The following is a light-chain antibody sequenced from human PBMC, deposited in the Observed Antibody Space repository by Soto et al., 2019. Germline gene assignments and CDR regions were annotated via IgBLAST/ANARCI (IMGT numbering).Light chain of an antibody. Sequence: QAVVTQEPSFSVSPGGTVTLTCGLSSGSVSTSYYPSWYQQTPGQDPRTLIYSTNTRSAGVPDRCSGSILGNKAALTVTGVQSEDESDYYCVLYIGRGIPHWVFGGGTKLTV. CDR2: STN. J-gene: IGLJ3*02. CDR1: SGSVSTSYY. CDR3: VLYIGRGIPHWV. V-gene: IGLV8-61*01.